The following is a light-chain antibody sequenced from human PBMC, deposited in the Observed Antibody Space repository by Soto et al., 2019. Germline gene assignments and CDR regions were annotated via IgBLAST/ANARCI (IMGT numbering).Light chain of an antibody. Sequence: QSALTQPPSASGTPGQRVTISCSGSSSNIGSNTVNWYQQLPGTAPKLLIYSNNQRPSGVPDRFSGSKSGTSASLAISGLQSEDEADYYCAAWDDSLNGVFGT. CDR1: SSNIGSNT. V-gene: IGLV1-44*01. CDR2: SNN. J-gene: IGLJ1*01. CDR3: AAWDDSLNGV.